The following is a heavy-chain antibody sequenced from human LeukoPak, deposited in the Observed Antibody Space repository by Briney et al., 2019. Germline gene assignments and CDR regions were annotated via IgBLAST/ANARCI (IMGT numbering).Heavy chain of an antibody. Sequence: PGGSLRLSCAASGFTFSSYSMNWVRQAPGKGLEWVSSISSSSSYIYYADSVKGRFTISRDNAKNSLYLQMNSLRAEDTAVYYCARGGEFGYCSGGSCYSSPGWFDPWGQGTLVTVSS. D-gene: IGHD2-15*01. CDR2: ISSSSSYI. CDR1: GFTFSSYS. J-gene: IGHJ5*02. V-gene: IGHV3-21*01. CDR3: ARGGEFGYCSGGSCYSSPGWFDP.